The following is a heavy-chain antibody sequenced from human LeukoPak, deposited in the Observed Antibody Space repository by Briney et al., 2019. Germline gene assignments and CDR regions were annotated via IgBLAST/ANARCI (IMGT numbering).Heavy chain of an antibody. D-gene: IGHD3-22*01. CDR1: GFTFRDYS. Sequence: GGSLRLSCAASGFTFRDYSMNWVRQAPGKELEWVSYISTSGNYIYYADSVKGRFTISRDNAKNSLYLQMHSLRAEDTALYYCARGAYNSGGTHENWGQGTLVTVSS. CDR2: ISTSGNYI. J-gene: IGHJ4*02. CDR3: ARGAYNSGGTHEN. V-gene: IGHV3-21*01.